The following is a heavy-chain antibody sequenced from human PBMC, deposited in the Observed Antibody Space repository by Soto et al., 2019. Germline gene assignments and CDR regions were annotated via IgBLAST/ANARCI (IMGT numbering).Heavy chain of an antibody. CDR2: INPSGCSP. CDR1: GYTFTSYY. D-gene: IGHD6-19*01. J-gene: IGHJ6*02. Sequence: ASVKASCKACGYTFTSYYMQWLRHAPGQWLEWMGIINPSGCSPSYAQKFQGKITMTRDTSTSTVYMELSRLRSEDTAVYYCARDDSSDIYYYGMDVWGQGTTVTVSS. V-gene: IGHV1-46*01. CDR3: ARDDSSDIYYYGMDV.